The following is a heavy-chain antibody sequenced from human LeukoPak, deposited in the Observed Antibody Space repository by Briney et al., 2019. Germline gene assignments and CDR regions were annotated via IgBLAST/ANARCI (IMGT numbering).Heavy chain of an antibody. D-gene: IGHD3-22*01. J-gene: IGHJ3*02. CDR3: ASGYYDSSGYYAFDI. V-gene: IGHV4-59*01. CDR2: IYYSGST. Sequence: PSETLSLTCTVSGGSISGYYWSWIRQFPGKGLEWIGYIYYSGSTNYNPSLKSRVTISVDTSKNQFSLKLSSVTAADTAVYYCASGYYDSSGYYAFDIWGQGTMVTVSS. CDR1: GGSISGYY.